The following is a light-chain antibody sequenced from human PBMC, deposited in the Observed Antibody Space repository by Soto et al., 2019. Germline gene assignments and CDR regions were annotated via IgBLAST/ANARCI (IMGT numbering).Light chain of an antibody. Sequence: QAVVTQPPSVSGAPGQRVTISCTGSSSNIGAGYDVHWYQKLPGTAPKLLIYGNSNRPSGVPDRFSGSKSGTSASLAITGLQAEDEADDYCQSYDSSLSGVVFGGGTQLTVL. CDR1: SSNIGAGYD. CDR3: QSYDSSLSGVV. J-gene: IGLJ2*01. V-gene: IGLV1-40*01. CDR2: GNS.